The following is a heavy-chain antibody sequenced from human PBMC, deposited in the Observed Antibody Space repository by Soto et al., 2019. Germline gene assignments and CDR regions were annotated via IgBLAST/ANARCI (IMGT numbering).Heavy chain of an antibody. D-gene: IGHD6-13*01. CDR3: GRNWGSSPLSAFDI. Sequence: PGGSLRLSCAASGFTFNSFNMNWVRQAPGKGLEWVSYISSSGGTIYYADSVKGRFTISRDNAKNSLYLQMNSLRVEDTAVYYCGRNWGSSPLSAFDIWGQGTMVTVSS. CDR2: ISSSGGTI. J-gene: IGHJ3*02. V-gene: IGHV3-48*01. CDR1: GFTFNSFN.